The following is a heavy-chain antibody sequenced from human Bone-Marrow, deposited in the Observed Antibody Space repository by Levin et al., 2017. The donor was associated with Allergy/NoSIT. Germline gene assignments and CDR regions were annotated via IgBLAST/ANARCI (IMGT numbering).Heavy chain of an antibody. V-gene: IGHV3-33*01. CDR3: ARDADPYSSGWN. CDR2: IWYDGSNK. J-gene: IGHJ4*02. D-gene: IGHD6-19*01. Sequence: GGSLRLSCAASGFTFSSYGMHWVRQAPGKGLEWVAVIWYDGSNKYYADSVKGRFTISRDNSKNTLYLQMNSLRAEDTAVYYCARDADPYSSGWNWGQGTLVTVSS. CDR1: GFTFSSYG.